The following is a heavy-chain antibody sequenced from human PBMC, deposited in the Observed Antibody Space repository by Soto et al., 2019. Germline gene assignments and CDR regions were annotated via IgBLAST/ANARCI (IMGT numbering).Heavy chain of an antibody. V-gene: IGHV3-33*01. J-gene: IGHJ4*02. D-gene: IGHD1-7*01. CDR2: IWYDGSNK. CDR3: ASGGETGTTSIDY. Sequence: GGSLRLSCAASGFTFSSYGTHWVRQAPGKGLEWVAVIWYDGSNKYYADSVKGRFTISRDNSKNTLYLQMNSLRAEDTAVYYCASGGETGTTSIDYWGQGTLVTVSS. CDR1: GFTFSSYG.